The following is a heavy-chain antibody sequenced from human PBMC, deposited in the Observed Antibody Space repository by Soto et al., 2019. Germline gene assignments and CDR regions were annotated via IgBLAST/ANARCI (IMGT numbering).Heavy chain of an antibody. V-gene: IGHV3-23*01. D-gene: IGHD2-15*01. CDR1: GFTFSSYA. CDR2: ISGSGGST. J-gene: IGHJ4*02. Sequence: EVQLLESGGGLVQPGGSLRLSCAASGFTFSSYAMSWVRQAPGKGLEWVSAISGSGGSTYYADSVKGRFTISRDNSKNTLYLQMNSLRAEDTAVFYCAKDSNIVVVVAANWGQGTLVTVSS. CDR3: AKDSNIVVVVAAN.